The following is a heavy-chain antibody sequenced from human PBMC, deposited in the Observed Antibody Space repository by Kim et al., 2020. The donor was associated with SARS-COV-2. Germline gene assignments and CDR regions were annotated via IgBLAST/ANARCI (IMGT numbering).Heavy chain of an antibody. Sequence: SVKVSCKASGGTFSSYAISWVRQAPGQGLEWMGGIIPIFGTANYAQKFQGRVTITADESTSTAYMELSSLRSEDTAVYYCARDGGYNSGWYRYYYYYYGMDVWGQGTTVTVSS. CDR1: GGTFSSYA. CDR2: IIPIFGTA. V-gene: IGHV1-69*13. J-gene: IGHJ6*02. D-gene: IGHD6-19*01. CDR3: ARDGGYNSGWYRYYYYYYGMDV.